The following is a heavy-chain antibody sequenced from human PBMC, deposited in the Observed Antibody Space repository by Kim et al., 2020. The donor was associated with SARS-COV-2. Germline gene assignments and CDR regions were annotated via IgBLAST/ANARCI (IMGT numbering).Heavy chain of an antibody. J-gene: IGHJ4*02. D-gene: IGHD1-26*01. CDR3: ARPASGSYPSGFDY. V-gene: IGHV3-30*04. CDR1: GFTFSSYA. Sequence: GGSLRLSCAASGFTFSSYAMHWVRQAPGKGLEWVAVISYDGSNKYYADSVKGRFTISRDNSKNTLYLQMNSLRAEDTAVYYCARPASGSYPSGFDYWGQG. CDR2: ISYDGSNK.